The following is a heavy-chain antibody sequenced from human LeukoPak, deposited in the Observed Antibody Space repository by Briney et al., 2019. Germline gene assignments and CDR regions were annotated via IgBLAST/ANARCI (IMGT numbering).Heavy chain of an antibody. V-gene: IGHV3-7*01. J-gene: IGHJ2*01. D-gene: IGHD3-22*01. CDR1: GFPFSYYW. Sequence: GGSLRLSCAASGFPFSYYWMHLVRQAPGKGLGLVANIKQDGSKKYYVDSVKGRFTISRDNSKNTLSLQMNSLRAEDTAVYYCAKVFDTSGYYRWYFDLWGRGTLVTVSS. CDR2: IKQDGSKK. CDR3: AKVFDTSGYYRWYFDL.